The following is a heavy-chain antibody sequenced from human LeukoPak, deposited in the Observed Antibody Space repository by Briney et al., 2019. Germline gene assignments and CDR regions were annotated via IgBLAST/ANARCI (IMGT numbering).Heavy chain of an antibody. CDR3: ARHPDTIPRPRIAAAAHPLPS. J-gene: IGHJ3*01. CDR1: GGSISSSSYY. Sequence: SETLSLTCTVSGGSISSSSYYWGWIRQPPGKGLEWIGSIYYSGSTYYNPSLKSRVTIPVDTSKNQFSLKLSSVTAADTAVYYCARHPDTIPRPRIAAAAHPLPSWGQGTMVTVSS. V-gene: IGHV4-39*01. CDR2: IYYSGST. D-gene: IGHD6-13*01.